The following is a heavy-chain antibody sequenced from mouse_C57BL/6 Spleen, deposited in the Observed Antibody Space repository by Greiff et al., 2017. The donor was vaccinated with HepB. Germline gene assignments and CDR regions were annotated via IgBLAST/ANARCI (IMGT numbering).Heavy chain of an antibody. D-gene: IGHD2-4*01. V-gene: IGHV5-12*01. CDR3: ARTGDYDGDYYAMDY. Sequence: EVHLVESGGGLVQPGGSLKLSCAASGFTFSDYYMYWVRQTPEKRLEWVAYISNGGGSTYYPDTVKGRFTISRDNAKNTLYLQMSRLKSEDTAMYYCARTGDYDGDYYAMDYWGQGTSVTVSS. J-gene: IGHJ4*01. CDR2: ISNGGGST. CDR1: GFTFSDYY.